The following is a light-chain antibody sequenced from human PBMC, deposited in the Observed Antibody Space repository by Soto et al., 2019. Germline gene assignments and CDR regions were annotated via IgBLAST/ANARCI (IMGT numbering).Light chain of an antibody. J-gene: IGKJ1*01. CDR3: QQYNNWWT. CDR1: QSVSRN. V-gene: IGKV3-15*01. Sequence: EIVMTQSPATLSVSPGERATLSCRASQSVSRNLAWYQQKPGQAPRLLIYGAYIRATGIPARFSGSGSGTEFTLTISSLQSEYFAVYYCQQYNNWWTFGQGTKVEIK. CDR2: GAY.